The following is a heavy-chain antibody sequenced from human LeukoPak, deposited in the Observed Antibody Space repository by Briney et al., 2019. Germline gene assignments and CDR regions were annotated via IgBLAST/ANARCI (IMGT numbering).Heavy chain of an antibody. CDR3: ATSNRKTQPLTYYYYLDV. J-gene: IGHJ6*03. Sequence: SETLSLTCTVSGGSISSYYWRWIRQPPGKGLEWIGYIYYSGSTNYNPSLKSRVTISVDTSKNQFSLKLSSVTAADTAVYYCATSNRKTQPLTYYYYLDVWGKGTTVTVSS. D-gene: IGHD4/OR15-4a*01. CDR2: IYYSGST. CDR1: GGSISSYY. V-gene: IGHV4-59*01.